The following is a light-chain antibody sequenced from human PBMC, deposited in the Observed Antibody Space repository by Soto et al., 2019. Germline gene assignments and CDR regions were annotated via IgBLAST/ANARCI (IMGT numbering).Light chain of an antibody. CDR1: QSVSSN. CDR2: GAS. Sequence: EIVMTQSPATLSVSPGEIATLSFSASQSVSSNLAWYQQKPGQAPSLLIYGASTRATGTPARFSGSGSGTDFTLTISRLEPEDFAVYYCQQYGSSPPWTFGQGTKV. V-gene: IGKV3-15*01. CDR3: QQYGSSPPWT. J-gene: IGKJ1*01.